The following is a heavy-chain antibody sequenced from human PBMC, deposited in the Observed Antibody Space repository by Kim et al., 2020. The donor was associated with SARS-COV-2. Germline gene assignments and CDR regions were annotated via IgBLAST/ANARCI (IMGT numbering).Heavy chain of an antibody. CDR3: ARGSGNYGFDS. J-gene: IGHJ4*02. CDR1: GFTFSSHW. CDR2: INADRSVI. Sequence: GGSLRLSCAASGFTFSSHWMHWVRQAPGEGPVWVSRINADRSVIEYAASMKGRFTISRDNAKSTLDLQMNGLRPEDTAVYYCARGSGNYGFDSWGQGILVAVSS. V-gene: IGHV3-74*01. D-gene: IGHD2-15*01.